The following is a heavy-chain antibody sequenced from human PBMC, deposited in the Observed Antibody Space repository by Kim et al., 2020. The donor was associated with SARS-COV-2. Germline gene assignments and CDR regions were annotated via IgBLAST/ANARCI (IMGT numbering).Heavy chain of an antibody. Sequence: SVRGRLTISRDNAKTTLYLQMNSLRAEDTAVYYCARALGYGIRDGYNFAYWGQGTLVTVSS. V-gene: IGHV3-74*01. CDR3: ARALGYGIRDGYNFAY. D-gene: IGHD3-3*02. J-gene: IGHJ4*02.